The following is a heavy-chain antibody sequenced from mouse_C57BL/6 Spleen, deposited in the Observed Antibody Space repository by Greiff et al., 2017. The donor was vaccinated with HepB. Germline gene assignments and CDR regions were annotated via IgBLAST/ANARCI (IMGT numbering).Heavy chain of an antibody. CDR3: ARHRDYYGSSFYAMDY. D-gene: IGHD1-1*01. J-gene: IGHJ4*01. CDR1: GFTFSSYG. Sequence: EVQGVESGGDLVKPGGSLKLSCAASGFTFSSYGMSWVRQTPDKRLEWVATISSGGSYTYYPDSVKGRFTISRDNAKNTLYLQMSSLKSEDTAMYYCARHRDYYGSSFYAMDYWGQGTSVTVSS. CDR2: ISSGGSYT. V-gene: IGHV5-6*01.